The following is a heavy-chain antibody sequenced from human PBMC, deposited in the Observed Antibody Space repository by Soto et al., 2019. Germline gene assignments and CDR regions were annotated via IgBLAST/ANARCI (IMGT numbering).Heavy chain of an antibody. J-gene: IGHJ5*02. Sequence: GESLKISCKGSGYSFTSYWIGWVRQMPGKGLEWMGIIYPGDSDTRYSPSFQGQVTISADKSISTAYLQWSSLKASDTAMYYCAFLLFSYSSSPEWFDPWGQGTLVTVSS. CDR2: IYPGDSDT. V-gene: IGHV5-51*01. CDR3: AFLLFSYSSSPEWFDP. D-gene: IGHD6-13*01. CDR1: GYSFTSYW.